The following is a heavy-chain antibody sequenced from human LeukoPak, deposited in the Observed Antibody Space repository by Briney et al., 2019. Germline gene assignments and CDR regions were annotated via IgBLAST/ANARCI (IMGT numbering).Heavy chain of an antibody. Sequence: SETLSLTCTVSGGSISRGGSYWSWIRQPPGKGLEWIGYIYHSGSTYYNPSLKSRVTISVDRSKNQFSLKLSSVTAADTAVYYCARGYSTWYMDVWGKGTTVTVSS. CDR1: GGSISRGGSY. V-gene: IGHV4-30-2*01. CDR3: ARGYSTWYMDV. D-gene: IGHD6-13*01. CDR2: IYHSGST. J-gene: IGHJ6*03.